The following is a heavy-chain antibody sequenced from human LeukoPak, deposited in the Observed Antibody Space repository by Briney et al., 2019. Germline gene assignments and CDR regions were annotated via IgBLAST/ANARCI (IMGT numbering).Heavy chain of an antibody. CDR1: GYTFTSYD. J-gene: IGHJ4*02. D-gene: IGHD1-26*01. CDR2: MNPNSGNT. V-gene: IGHV1-8*01. CDR3: ARGEGHRYSGTYYGN. Sequence: ASVKVSCKASGYTFTSYDINWVRQATGQGLEWMGWMNPNSGNTGYAQKFQGRVTMTRNTSISTAFMELSSLRSEDTAVYFCARGEGHRYSGTYYGNWGQGTLVAVSS.